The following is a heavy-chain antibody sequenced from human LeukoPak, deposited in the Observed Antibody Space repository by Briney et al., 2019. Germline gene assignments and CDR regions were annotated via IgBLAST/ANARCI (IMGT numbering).Heavy chain of an antibody. CDR1: VGTFANYA. CDR3: AKGHDDFRQFDY. CDR2: IIPIFGTG. J-gene: IGHJ4*02. V-gene: IGHV1-69*13. Sequence: SVNVSCTASVGTFANYAISWVRKAPGQGLEWMGGIIPIFGTGDSAQKFQGRLTITADESTRTTYMELSSMRSEDTAVYYCAKGHDDFRQFDYWGQGTLVTVSS. D-gene: IGHD3-3*01.